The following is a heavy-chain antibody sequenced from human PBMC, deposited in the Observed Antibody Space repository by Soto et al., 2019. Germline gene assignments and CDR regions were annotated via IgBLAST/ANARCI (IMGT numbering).Heavy chain of an antibody. CDR3: AREAGLERRWDFDS. CDR1: GFTFSSYW. Sequence: PGGSLRLSCAASGFTFSSYWMHWVRQAPGKGLVWVSRINSDGSSTSYADSVKGRFTISRDNAKNTLYLQMNSLRAEDTAVYYCAREAGLERRWDFDSWGQGTLVTVSS. J-gene: IGHJ4*02. D-gene: IGHD1-1*01. CDR2: INSDGSST. V-gene: IGHV3-74*01.